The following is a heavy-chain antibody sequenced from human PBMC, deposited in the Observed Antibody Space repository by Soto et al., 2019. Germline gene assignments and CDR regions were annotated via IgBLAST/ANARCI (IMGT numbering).Heavy chain of an antibody. CDR2: IYHSGIT. Sequence: PSETLSLTCAVSGGSISSNNWWSWVRQPPGKGLEWIGEIYHSGITNYNPSLKSRVTISVDKSKNQLSLKLNSVTAADTAMYYCVRAFQRSSWPFDYWGQGTLVTVSS. V-gene: IGHV4-4*02. CDR3: VRAFQRSSWPFDY. D-gene: IGHD6-13*01. CDR1: GGSISSNNW. J-gene: IGHJ4*02.